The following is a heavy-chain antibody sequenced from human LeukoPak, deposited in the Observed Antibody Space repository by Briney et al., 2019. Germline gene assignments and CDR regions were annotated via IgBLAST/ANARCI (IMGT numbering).Heavy chain of an antibody. J-gene: IGHJ2*01. Sequence: SETLSLTCTVSGGSISSYYWSWIRQPPGKGLEWIGYIYYSGSTNYNPSLKSRVTISVDTSKNQFPLKLSSVTAADTAVYYCARDLLVGPNGYWYFDLWGRGTLVTVSS. D-gene: IGHD2-2*01. CDR3: ARDLLVGPNGYWYFDL. V-gene: IGHV4-59*01. CDR2: IYYSGST. CDR1: GGSISSYY.